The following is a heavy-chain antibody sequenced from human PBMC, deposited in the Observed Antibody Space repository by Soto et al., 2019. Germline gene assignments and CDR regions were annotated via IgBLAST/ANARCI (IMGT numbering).Heavy chain of an antibody. CDR2: IIPIFGTA. CDR3: VRESRYCSGGSCYFLPGIDY. CDR1: GSTFSSYA. D-gene: IGHD2-15*01. J-gene: IGHJ4*02. V-gene: IGHV1-69*12. Sequence: QVQLVQSGAEVKKPGSSVKVSCKASGSTFSSYAISWVRQAPGQGLEWMGGIIPIFGTANYAQKFQGRVPITADESTSTAYMELSSLRSEDTAVYYCVRESRYCSGGSCYFLPGIDYWGQGTLVTVSS.